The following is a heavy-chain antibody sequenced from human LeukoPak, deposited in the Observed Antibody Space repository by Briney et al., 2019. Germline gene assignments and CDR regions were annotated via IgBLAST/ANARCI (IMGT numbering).Heavy chain of an antibody. J-gene: IGHJ4*02. Sequence: ASVKVSCKTSGYTFTSYGISWVRQAPGQGLEWMGWISGYNGDTKYAQKFQGRVSMTTDTSTSTAYMELRSLKSDDTAVYYCATGMGATTVYWGQGTLVTVSS. CDR3: ATGMGATTVY. CDR1: GYTFTSYG. CDR2: ISGYNGDT. D-gene: IGHD1-26*01. V-gene: IGHV1-18*01.